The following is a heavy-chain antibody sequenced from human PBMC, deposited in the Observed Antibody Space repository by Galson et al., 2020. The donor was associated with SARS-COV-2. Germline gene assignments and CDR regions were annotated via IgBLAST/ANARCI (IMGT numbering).Heavy chain of an antibody. CDR3: ARGGDGVGAYYYDSSGQLTTYYYYGMDV. CDR2: ISSSSSTI. Sequence: PGGSLRLSCAASGFTFSSYSMNWVRQAPGKGLEWVSYISSSSSTIYYADSVKGRFTISRDNAKNSLYLQMNSLRAEDTAVYYCARGGDGVGAYYYDSSGQLTTYYYYGMDVWGQGTTVTVSS. D-gene: IGHD3-22*01. CDR1: GFTFSSYS. J-gene: IGHJ6*02. V-gene: IGHV3-48*01.